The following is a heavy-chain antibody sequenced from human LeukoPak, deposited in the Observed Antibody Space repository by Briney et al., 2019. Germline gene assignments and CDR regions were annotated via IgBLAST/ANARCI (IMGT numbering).Heavy chain of an antibody. CDR1: GGSFSGYY. Sequence: PSETLSLTCAVYGGSFSGYYWSWIRQPPGKGLEWIGEINHSGSTNYNPSLKSRVTISVDTSKNQFSLKLSSVTAADTAVYYCARKFRTAMRSFYYYYMDVWGKGTTVTISS. D-gene: IGHD5-18*01. V-gene: IGHV4-34*01. CDR2: INHSGST. CDR3: ARKFRTAMRSFYYYYMDV. J-gene: IGHJ6*03.